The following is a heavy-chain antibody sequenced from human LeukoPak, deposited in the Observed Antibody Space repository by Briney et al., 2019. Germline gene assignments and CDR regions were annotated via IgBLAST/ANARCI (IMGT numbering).Heavy chain of an antibody. Sequence: SETLSLTCTVSGGSINSYYWSWIRQPPGNGLEWFGYIYHRGNPEYTPSLGCRFTISVHTYKNQFSLNMSSVTAADTAVYYCARARDGHINNWFHPWGQGTLVTGSS. J-gene: IGHJ5*02. CDR3: ARARDGHINNWFHP. CDR1: GGSINSYY. V-gene: IGHV4-59*01. CDR2: IYHRGNP. D-gene: IGHD5-24*01.